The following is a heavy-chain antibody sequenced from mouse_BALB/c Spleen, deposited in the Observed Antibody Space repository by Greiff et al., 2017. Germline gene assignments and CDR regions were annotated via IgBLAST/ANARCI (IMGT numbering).Heavy chain of an antibody. J-gene: IGHJ4*01. CDR3: ARDGIAMDY. V-gene: IGHV5-17*02. CDR2: ISSGSSTI. CDR1: GFTFSSFG. D-gene: IGHD1-1*01. Sequence: EVQVVESGGGLVQPGGSRKLSCAASGFTFSSFGMHWVRQAPEKGLEWVAYISSGSSTIYYADTVKGRFTISRDNPKNTLFLQMTSLRSEDTAMYYCARDGIAMDYWGQGTSVTVSS.